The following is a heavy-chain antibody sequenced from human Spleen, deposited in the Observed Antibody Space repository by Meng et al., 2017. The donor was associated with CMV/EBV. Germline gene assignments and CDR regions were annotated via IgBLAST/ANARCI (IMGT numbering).Heavy chain of an antibody. J-gene: IGHJ5*02. CDR3: ARVYDSSINNWFDP. CDR2: IYYSGST. CDR1: GGSISSGGYY. V-gene: IGHV4-31*03. D-gene: IGHD3-22*01. Sequence: SETLSLTCTVSGGSISSGGYYWSWIRQHPGKGLEWIGYIYYSGSTYYNPSLKSRVTISVDTSKNQFSLKLSSVTAADTAVYYCARVYDSSINNWFDPWGQGTLVTVSS.